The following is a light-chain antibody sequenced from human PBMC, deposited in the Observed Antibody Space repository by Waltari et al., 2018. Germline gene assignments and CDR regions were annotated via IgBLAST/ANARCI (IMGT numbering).Light chain of an antibody. Sequence: IELTQSPVSQADAPGQRCTFNCRFRQSLLCSSNNRNYLSWYQQKTGKPPKLLIYGASSRQIGVPGRFRGSGSGTDFSLTISSLQAEDVAIYYCQQDHSSPYTFGRGTKLEIK. CDR3: QQDHSSPYT. V-gene: IGKV4-1*01. CDR2: GAS. J-gene: IGKJ2*01. CDR1: QSLLCSSNNRNY.